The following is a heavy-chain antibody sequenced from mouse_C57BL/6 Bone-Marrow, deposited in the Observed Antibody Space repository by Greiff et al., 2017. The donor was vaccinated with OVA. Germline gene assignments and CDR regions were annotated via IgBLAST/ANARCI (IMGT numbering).Heavy chain of an antibody. D-gene: IGHD1-1*01. J-gene: IGHJ4*01. CDR3: ARREGTTVVPPYAMDY. CDR1: GFSLTSYG. CDR2: IWSGGST. Sequence: QVQLQQSGPGLVQPSQSLSITCTVSGFSLTSYGVHWVRQSPGKGLEWLGVIWSGGSTDSNAAFISRLSISKDNSKSQVFFKMNSLHADDTAIYYCARREGTTVVPPYAMDYWGQGTSVTVSS. V-gene: IGHV2-2*01.